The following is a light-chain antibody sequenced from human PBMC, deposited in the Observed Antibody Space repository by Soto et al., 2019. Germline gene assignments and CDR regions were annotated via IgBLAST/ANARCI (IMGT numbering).Light chain of an antibody. CDR1: NIGSKN. V-gene: IGLV3-9*01. CDR3: QVWDSSTGV. J-gene: IGLJ2*01. CDR2: RDS. Sequence: SYELTQPLSVSVALGQTARITCGGNNIGSKNVHWYQQKPGQAPVLVIYRDSNRPSGIPERFSGSNSGNTATLTISRAQAGDEADYYCQVWDSSTGVFGGVTKVTVL.